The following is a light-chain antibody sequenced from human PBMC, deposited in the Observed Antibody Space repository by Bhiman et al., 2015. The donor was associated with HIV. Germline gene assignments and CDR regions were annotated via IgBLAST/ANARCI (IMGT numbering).Light chain of an antibody. CDR2: QDN. CDR1: KLGEQY. V-gene: IGLV3-1*01. J-gene: IGLJ2*01. CDR3: QAWDSSTVV. Sequence: SYELTQPPSVSVYPGQTASITCSGDKLGEQYVCWYQQRAGQSPVLVMYQDNKRPSGIPERFSGSNSGNTATLTISGTQAIDEADYYCQAWDSSTVVFGGGTKLTVL.